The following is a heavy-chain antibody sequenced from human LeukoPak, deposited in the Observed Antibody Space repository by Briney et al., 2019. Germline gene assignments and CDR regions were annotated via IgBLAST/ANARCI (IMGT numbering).Heavy chain of an antibody. CDR3: ARAVPLARGVNYYDY. Sequence: GGSLRLSCAASGFTFSSSDMHWVRQATGKGLEWVSPIGTTGDTYYPGSVKGRFTISRENARNSLYLQMNSLRVGDTAVYYCARAVPLARGVNYYDYWGQGTLVTVSS. CDR2: IGTTGDT. J-gene: IGHJ4*02. D-gene: IGHD3-10*01. V-gene: IGHV3-13*01. CDR1: GFTFSSSD.